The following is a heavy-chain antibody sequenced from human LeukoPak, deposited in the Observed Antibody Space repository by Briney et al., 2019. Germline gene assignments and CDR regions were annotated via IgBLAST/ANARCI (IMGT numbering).Heavy chain of an antibody. D-gene: IGHD6-19*01. CDR3: ARDHSSGWYDYYFDY. J-gene: IGHJ4*02. CDR1: GFTFSSYA. CDR2: ISYDGSNK. Sequence: GRSLRLSCAASGFTFSSYAMHWVRQAPGKGLEWVAVISYDGSNKYYADSVKGRFTISRDNSKNTLYLQMNSLRAEDTAVYYCARDHSSGWYDYYFDYWGQGTLVTVSS. V-gene: IGHV3-30-3*01.